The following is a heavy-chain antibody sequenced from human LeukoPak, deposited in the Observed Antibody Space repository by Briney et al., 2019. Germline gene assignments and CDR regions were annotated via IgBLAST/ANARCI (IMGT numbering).Heavy chain of an antibody. Sequence: SETLSLTCAVSGGSISSSNWWSWVRQPPGKGLEWIGEIYHSGSTHYNPPLKSRVTISVDKSKNQFSLKLSSVTAADTAVYYCARDSLGYCSGGSCPNWFDPWGQGTLVTVSS. CDR2: IYHSGST. D-gene: IGHD2-15*01. J-gene: IGHJ5*02. CDR1: GGSISSSNW. CDR3: ARDSLGYCSGGSCPNWFDP. V-gene: IGHV4-4*02.